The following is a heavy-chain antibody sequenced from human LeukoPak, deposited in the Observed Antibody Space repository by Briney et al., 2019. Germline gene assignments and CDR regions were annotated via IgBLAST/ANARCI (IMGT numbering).Heavy chain of an antibody. J-gene: IGHJ4*02. CDR1: GFTLSSYS. D-gene: IGHD4-17*01. CDR2: IDSDTYGNTT. CDR3: ARDRDYAFDY. V-gene: IGHV3-48*02. Sequence: PGGSLRLSCAASGFTLSSYSMNWVRQAPGKGLEWISYIDSDTYGNTTYYPHTVKGRFTISRDNAKNSLYLQMDSLRDEDTTVYYCARDRDYAFDYWGQGTLVTVSS.